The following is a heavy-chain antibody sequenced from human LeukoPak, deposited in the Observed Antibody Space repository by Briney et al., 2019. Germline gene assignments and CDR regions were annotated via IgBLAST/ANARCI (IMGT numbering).Heavy chain of an antibody. J-gene: IGHJ4*02. CDR3: AKSPWDPYFDY. D-gene: IGHD1-26*01. CDR1: GFTFSSNG. Sequence: GGSLRLSCAASGFTFSSNGMSWVRQAPGKGLEWVSGITDSGDRTYYADSVKGRFTISRDNSKSTLYLQMNSLRAEDTAVYYCAKSPWDPYFDYWGQGTLVTVSS. V-gene: IGHV3-23*01. CDR2: ITDSGDRT.